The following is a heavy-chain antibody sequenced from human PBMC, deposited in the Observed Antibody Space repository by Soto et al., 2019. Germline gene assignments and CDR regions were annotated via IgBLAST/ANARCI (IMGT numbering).Heavy chain of an antibody. J-gene: IGHJ6*02. CDR3: ARHNGPLYVGYYYDMDV. CDR1: GGSISSSSHY. V-gene: IGHV4-39*01. CDR2: IYYSGYT. Sequence: PSETLSLTCTVSGGSISSSSHYWGWIRQPPGKGLEWIGSIYYSGYTYYNPSLKSRVTISVDTSKNQFSLKLSSVTAADTAVYYCARHNGPLYVGYYYDMDVWGQGTTVTFSS. D-gene: IGHD3-16*01.